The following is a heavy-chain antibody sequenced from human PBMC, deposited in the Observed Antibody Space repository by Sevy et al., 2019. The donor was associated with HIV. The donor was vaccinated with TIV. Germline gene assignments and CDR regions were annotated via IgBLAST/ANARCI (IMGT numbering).Heavy chain of an antibody. CDR3: ARDCSSTSCLWGLDV. CDR2: IKKDGSEK. V-gene: IGHV3-7*03. D-gene: IGHD2-2*01. CDR1: GFTFSTYW. J-gene: IGHJ6*02. Sequence: GGSLRLSCAASGFTFSTYWMSWVRQAPGKGLEGVANIKKDGSEKYYVDSVKGRFTISRDNAKSSLYLQMKSLRAEDTAVYYCARDCSSTSCLWGLDVWGQGTTVTVSS.